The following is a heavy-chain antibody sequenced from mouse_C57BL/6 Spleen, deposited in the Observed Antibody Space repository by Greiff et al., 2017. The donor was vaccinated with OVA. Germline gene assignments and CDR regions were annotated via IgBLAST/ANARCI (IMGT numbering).Heavy chain of an antibody. V-gene: IGHV10-3*01. CDR3: VRDGSNYERGAMDY. D-gene: IGHD2-5*01. Sequence: EVKLQESGGGLVQTTGSLKLSCAASGFPFNTYAMHWVRQAPGKGLEWVARIRSKSSNYATYYADSVKDRFTIYRDDSQSMLYLQMNNLKTEDTAMYYCVRDGSNYERGAMDYWGQGTSVTVSS. CDR1: GFPFNTYA. CDR2: IRSKSSNYAT. J-gene: IGHJ4*01.